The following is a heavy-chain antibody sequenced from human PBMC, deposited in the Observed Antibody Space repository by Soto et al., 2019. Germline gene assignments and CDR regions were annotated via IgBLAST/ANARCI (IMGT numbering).Heavy chain of an antibody. CDR1: GFTFSSYA. D-gene: IGHD2-21*01. CDR2: ISYDGSNK. Sequence: GGSLRLSCAASGFTFSSYAMHWVRQAPGKGLEWVAVISYDGSNKYYADSVKGRFTISRDNSKNTLYLQMNSLRAEDTAVYYCARDRGDILGYGMDVWGQGTTVTVSS. J-gene: IGHJ6*02. CDR3: ARDRGDILGYGMDV. V-gene: IGHV3-30-3*01.